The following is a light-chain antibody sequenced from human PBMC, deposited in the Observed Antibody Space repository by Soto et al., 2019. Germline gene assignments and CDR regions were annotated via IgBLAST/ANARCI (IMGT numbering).Light chain of an antibody. Sequence: EIVLTQSPATLSLSPGERVTLSCRASQSVSSYLAWYQQKPGQAPRLLIYDASNRAAGIPARFSGSGSGTAFTLTISSLEPEDFAVYYCQHRSNWPLTFGGGTKVEIK. CDR1: QSVSSY. J-gene: IGKJ4*01. CDR3: QHRSNWPLT. CDR2: DAS. V-gene: IGKV3-11*01.